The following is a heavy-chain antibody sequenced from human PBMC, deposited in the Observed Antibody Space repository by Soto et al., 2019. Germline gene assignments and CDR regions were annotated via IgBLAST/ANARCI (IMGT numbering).Heavy chain of an antibody. CDR1: GFSISSYY. V-gene: IGHV4-59*01. D-gene: IGHD6-19*01. CDR2: IYYSGST. J-gene: IGHJ5*02. CDR3: ARERSSGWGGWFDP. Sequence: SETLSLTCTVSGFSISSYYWSWIRQPPGKGLEWIGYIYYSGSTNYNPSLKSRVTISVDTSKNQFSLKLSSVTAADTAVYYCARERSSGWGGWFDPWGQGTLVTVSS.